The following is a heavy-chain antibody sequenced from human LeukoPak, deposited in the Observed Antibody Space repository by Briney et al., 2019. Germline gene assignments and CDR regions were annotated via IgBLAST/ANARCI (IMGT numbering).Heavy chain of an antibody. D-gene: IGHD3-16*02. J-gene: IGHJ4*02. V-gene: IGHV4-38-2*02. CDR2: IYHGGST. CDR1: GYSISSGYY. Sequence: SETLSLTCTVSGYSISSGYYWGWIRQPAGKGLEWIGSIYHGGSTYYNPSLKSRVTISVDTSKNQFSLKLSSVTAADTAVYYCATYRMGSFDYWGQGTLVTVSS. CDR3: ATYRMGSFDY.